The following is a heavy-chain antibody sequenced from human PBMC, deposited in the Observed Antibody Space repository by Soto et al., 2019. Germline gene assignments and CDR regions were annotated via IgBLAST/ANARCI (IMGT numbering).Heavy chain of an antibody. V-gene: IGHV1-8*01. D-gene: IGHD6-19*01. CDR1: GYTFTRYD. CDR2: MNPNSGNT. CDR3: ARERAVAGFDY. J-gene: IGHJ4*02. Sequence: QVQLVQSGAEVKKPGASVKVSCKASGYTFTRYDINWVRQATGQGLEWMGWMNPNSGNTGYAKKSQGRVTMTRNTTLSTAHTELSSLSSEDTTVYYCARERAVAGFDYWGQGTLVTVSS.